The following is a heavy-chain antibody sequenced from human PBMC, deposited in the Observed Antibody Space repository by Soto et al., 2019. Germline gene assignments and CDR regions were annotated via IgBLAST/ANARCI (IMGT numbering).Heavy chain of an antibody. Sequence: QVQLQESGPGLVKPSETLSLTCTVSGGSISSYYWSWIRQSPGKGLEWIGYIHYSGSTKSNPSLKSRVTISVDTSRNQVSLKLSSVTAADSAVYFCARARYQLLHPYYYGMDVWGQGTKVTVSS. CDR3: ARARYQLLHPYYYGMDV. D-gene: IGHD2-2*01. CDR1: GGSISSYY. CDR2: IHYSGST. J-gene: IGHJ6*02. V-gene: IGHV4-59*01.